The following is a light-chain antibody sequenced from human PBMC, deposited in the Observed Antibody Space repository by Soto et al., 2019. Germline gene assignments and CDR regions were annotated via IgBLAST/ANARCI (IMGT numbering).Light chain of an antibody. CDR2: AAS. Sequence: AIRMTQSPSSLSASTGDGVTITCRASQGASNYLAWYQQKPGQAPKVLIHAASTLQGGVPSRFSGSGSGTDFTLTISGLQSDDFATYYCQQYYTYPWTFGQGTKVDIK. V-gene: IGKV1-8*01. J-gene: IGKJ1*01. CDR1: QGASNY. CDR3: QQYYTYPWT.